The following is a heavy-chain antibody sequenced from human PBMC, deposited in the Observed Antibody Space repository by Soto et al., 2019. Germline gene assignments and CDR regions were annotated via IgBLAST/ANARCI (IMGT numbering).Heavy chain of an antibody. CDR2: TTGGGGST. Sequence: GGSLRLSCTGSGFTFRTYAMAWVRQTPGKGLEWVSATTGGGGSTYHADSVKGRFTISRDNSQNTLYLQMDSLRAEDTAVYYCAKGSAIASPYYFDFWGQGTPVTVS. CDR1: GFTFRTYA. V-gene: IGHV3-23*01. D-gene: IGHD2-2*01. J-gene: IGHJ4*02. CDR3: AKGSAIASPYYFDF.